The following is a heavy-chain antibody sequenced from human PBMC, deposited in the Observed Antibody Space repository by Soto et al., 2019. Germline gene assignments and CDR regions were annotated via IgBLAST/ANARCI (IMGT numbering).Heavy chain of an antibody. D-gene: IGHD3-22*01. J-gene: IGHJ3*02. CDR2: ISAYNGNT. CDR1: GYTFTSYG. V-gene: IGHV1-18*01. Sequence: ASVKVSCKASGYTFTSYGISWARQAPGQGLEWMGWISAYNGNTNYAQKLQGRVTMTTDTSTSTAYMELRSLRSDDTAVYYCARDSGRYYDSSGFDAFDIWGQGTRGTV. CDR3: ARDSGRYYDSSGFDAFDI.